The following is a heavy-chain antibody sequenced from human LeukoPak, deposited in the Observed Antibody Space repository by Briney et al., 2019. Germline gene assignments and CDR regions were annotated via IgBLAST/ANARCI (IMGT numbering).Heavy chain of an antibody. J-gene: IGHJ4*02. Sequence: PGGSLRLSCAASGFTFSKYAMTWVRQAPGKGLEWVSGISVSGGSTNYADSVKGRFTISRDNSKNTLYLQMNSLGAEDTAVYYCANSNYFDSGGYYFFDYWGQGTLVTVSS. CDR1: GFTFSKYA. CDR3: ANSNYFDSGGYYFFDY. CDR2: ISVSGGST. D-gene: IGHD3-22*01. V-gene: IGHV3-23*01.